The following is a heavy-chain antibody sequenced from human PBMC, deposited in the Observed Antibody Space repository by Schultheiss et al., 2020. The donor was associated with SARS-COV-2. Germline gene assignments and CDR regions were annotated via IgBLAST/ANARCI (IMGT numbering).Heavy chain of an antibody. V-gene: IGHV3-53*01. J-gene: IGHJ4*02. CDR3: APRPSSSSSTTLDY. CDR2: MYRGGST. D-gene: IGHD6-6*01. Sequence: GGSLRLSCTVSGASMSTRNYRWGWVRQPPGKGLEWVSVMYRGGSTYYADSVKGRFTISRDNSKNTLYLQMNSLRAEDTAVYYCAPRPSSSSSTTLDYWGQGTLVTVSS. CDR1: GASMSTRNY.